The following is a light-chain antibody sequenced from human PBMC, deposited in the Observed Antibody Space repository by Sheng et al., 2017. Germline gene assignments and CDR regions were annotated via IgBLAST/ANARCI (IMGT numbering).Light chain of an antibody. V-gene: IGKV3-20*01. CDR1: QSVSSNY. J-gene: IGKJ1*01. Sequence: EIVLMQSPGTLSLSPGERATLSCRATQSVSSNYLAWYQQKPGQAPRLLIYGASRRATGIPDRFSGSGSATDFTLTISRLEPEDFAVYYCQQYGSSPPWTFGQGTKVEIK. CDR3: QQYGSSPPWT. CDR2: GAS.